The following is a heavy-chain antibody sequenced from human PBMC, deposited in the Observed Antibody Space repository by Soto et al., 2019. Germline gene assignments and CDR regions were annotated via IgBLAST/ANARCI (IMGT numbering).Heavy chain of an antibody. CDR3: ARAFRGSGLTFDY. CDR1: GGSISSGGYS. J-gene: IGHJ4*02. Sequence: KPSETLSLTCAVSGGSISSGGYSWSWIRQPPGKGLEWIGYIYHSGSTYYNPSLKSRVTISVDRSKNQFSLKLSSVTAADTAVYYCARAFRGSGLTFDYWGQGTLVTVPQ. CDR2: IYHSGST. V-gene: IGHV4-30-2*01. D-gene: IGHD3-3*01.